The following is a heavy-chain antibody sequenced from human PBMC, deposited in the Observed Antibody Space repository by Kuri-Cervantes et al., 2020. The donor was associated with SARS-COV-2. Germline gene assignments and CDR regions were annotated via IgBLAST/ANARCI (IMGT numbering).Heavy chain of an antibody. CDR2: ISSNGNTI. CDR3: RAWQGHFDP. V-gene: IGHV3-48*03. Sequence: GESLKISCIASGFLFSSYEMNWVRQAPGKGLEWISYISSNGNTIYYADSVKGRFTISRDNAKNSLYLQMNSLRAEDTAVYYCRAWQGHFDPWGQGTLVTVSS. D-gene: IGHD2/OR15-2a*01. CDR1: GFLFSSYE. J-gene: IGHJ5*02.